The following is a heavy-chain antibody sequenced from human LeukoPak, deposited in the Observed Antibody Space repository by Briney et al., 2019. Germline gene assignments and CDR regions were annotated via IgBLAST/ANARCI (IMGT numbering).Heavy chain of an antibody. CDR2: ISSSSSTI. CDR1: GFTFSSYS. V-gene: IGHV3-48*04. J-gene: IGHJ4*02. Sequence: GGSLRLSCAASGFTFSSYSMNWVRQAPGKGLEWVSYISSSSSTIYYADSVKGRFTISRDNAKNSLYLQMNSLRAEDTAVYYCATDMLGGSGSSDYWGQGTLVTVSS. D-gene: IGHD3-10*01. CDR3: ATDMLGGSGSSDY.